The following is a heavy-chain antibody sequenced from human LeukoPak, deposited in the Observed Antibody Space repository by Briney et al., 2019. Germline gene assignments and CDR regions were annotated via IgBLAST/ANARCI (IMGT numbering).Heavy chain of an antibody. V-gene: IGHV3-74*01. CDR1: GFTFSSYW. Sequence: PGGSLRLSCAASGFTFSSYWMHWVRQAPGKVLVWVSRINSDGSSTSYADSVKGRFTISRDNAKDTLYLQMNSLRAEDTAVYYCPRDSPLGYCSGGSCSDAFDIWGQGTMVTVSS. J-gene: IGHJ3*02. D-gene: IGHD2-15*01. CDR2: INSDGSST. CDR3: PRDSPLGYCSGGSCSDAFDI.